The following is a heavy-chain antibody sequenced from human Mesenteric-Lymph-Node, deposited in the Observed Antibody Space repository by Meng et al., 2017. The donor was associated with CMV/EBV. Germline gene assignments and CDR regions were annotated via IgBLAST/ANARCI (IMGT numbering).Heavy chain of an antibody. CDR2: IKIKSDGGTT. D-gene: IGHD3-3*01. CDR3: STLPYYTAA. V-gene: IGHV3-15*01. CDR1: GFNFKNAW. Sequence: GESLKISCGASGFNFKNAWMIWVRQAPGKGLEWVGLIKIKSDGGTTDYAAPVKGRFTISRDDSKNTLYLQMNSLKTEDTALYYCSTLPYYTAAWGQGTKVTVSS. J-gene: IGHJ3*01.